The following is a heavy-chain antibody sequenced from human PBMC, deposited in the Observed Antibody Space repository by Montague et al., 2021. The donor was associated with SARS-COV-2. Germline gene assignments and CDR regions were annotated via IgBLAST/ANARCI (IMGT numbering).Heavy chain of an antibody. CDR1: GFNFGVHE. CDR2: INGGSSVT. V-gene: IGHV3-48*03. CDR3: APAVPVADDS. J-gene: IGHJ5*02. Sequence: SLRLSCAASGFNFGVHEMNWVRQTPGKGPEWVSYINGGSSVTYYADSVMGRFTISRDNAESSLYLQMNSLRAEDTAVYYCAPAVPVADDSWGQGTLVTVSS. D-gene: IGHD2-2*01.